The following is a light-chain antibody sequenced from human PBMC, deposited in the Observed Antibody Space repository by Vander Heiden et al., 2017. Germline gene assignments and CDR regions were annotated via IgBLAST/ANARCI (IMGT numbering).Light chain of an antibody. Sequence: EIVLTQSPATLSLSPGERATLSCRASQSVSSYLAWYQQKPGQAPRLLIYDASNRATGIPARFSGCGSGTDFTLTIISLEPEDFAVYYCQQRSNWPPAFGGGTKVEIK. J-gene: IGKJ4*01. CDR2: DAS. CDR3: QQRSNWPPA. CDR1: QSVSSY. V-gene: IGKV3-11*01.